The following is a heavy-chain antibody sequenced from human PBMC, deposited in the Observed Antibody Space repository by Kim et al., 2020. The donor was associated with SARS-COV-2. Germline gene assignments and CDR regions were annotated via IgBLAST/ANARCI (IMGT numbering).Heavy chain of an antibody. D-gene: IGHD3-16*01. V-gene: IGHV1-18*01. Sequence: NYAQKIQGRVTMTTDTSTSTAYMELRSLRSNDTAVYYCARWGGVRPSFDYWGQGTLVTVSS. CDR3: ARWGGVRPSFDY. J-gene: IGHJ4*02.